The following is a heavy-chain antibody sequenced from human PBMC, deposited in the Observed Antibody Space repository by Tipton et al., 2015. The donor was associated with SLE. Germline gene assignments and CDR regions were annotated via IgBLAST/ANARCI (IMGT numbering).Heavy chain of an antibody. J-gene: IGHJ4*02. CDR3: VRDSTWNDSDY. D-gene: IGHD1-1*01. CDR1: GFTFSRFW. CDR2: IGVKAYGETT. V-gene: IGHV3-49*04. Sequence: SLRLSCAASGFTFSRFWMTWVRQAPGKGLEWVGFIGVKAYGETTQYAASVKGRFTISRDDSQSIAYLQMNSLKAEDTGLYYCVRDSTWNDSDYWGQGTLVTVSS.